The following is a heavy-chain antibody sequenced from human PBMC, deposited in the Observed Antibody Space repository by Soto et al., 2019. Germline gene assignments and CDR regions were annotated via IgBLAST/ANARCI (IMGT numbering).Heavy chain of an antibody. CDR2: ISSSSSYI. Sequence: GGSLRLSCAASGFTFSSYWMSWVRQAPGKGLEWVSYISSSSSYIYYADSVKGRFTISRDNAKNSLYLQMNSLRAEDTAVYYCARDTDCTNGVCRPFDYWGQGTLVTVSS. CDR1: GFTFSSYW. CDR3: ARDTDCTNGVCRPFDY. D-gene: IGHD2-8*01. V-gene: IGHV3-21*01. J-gene: IGHJ4*02.